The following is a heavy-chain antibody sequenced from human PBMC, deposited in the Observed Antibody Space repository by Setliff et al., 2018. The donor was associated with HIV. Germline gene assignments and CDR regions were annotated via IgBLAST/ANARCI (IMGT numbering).Heavy chain of an antibody. CDR1: GGSISSSSYY. Sequence: PSETLSLTCTVSGGSISSSSYYWGWIRQPPGKGLEWIANIFYSGSSYYNPSLKSRVTISVDTSKKQFSLKLSSVTAADTAVYYCARDGSYYDSSAYLGGRYYYYGMDVWGQGTTVTVSS. CDR2: IFYSGSS. CDR3: ARDGSYYDSSAYLGGRYYYYGMDV. J-gene: IGHJ6*02. D-gene: IGHD3-22*01. V-gene: IGHV4-39*07.